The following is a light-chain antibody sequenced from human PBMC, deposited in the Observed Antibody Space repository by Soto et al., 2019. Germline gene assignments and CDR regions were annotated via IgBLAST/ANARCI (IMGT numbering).Light chain of an antibody. V-gene: IGKV1-39*01. CDR3: QQYSSYSGGT. J-gene: IGKJ1*01. CDR2: AAS. Sequence: DIQMTQSPSSLSASVGDRVTITCRASQSISSYLNWYQQKPGKAPKLLIYAASSLQSGVPSRFSGSGSGTEFALTISSLQPDDFATYYCQQYSSYSGGTFGQGTKVDIK. CDR1: QSISSY.